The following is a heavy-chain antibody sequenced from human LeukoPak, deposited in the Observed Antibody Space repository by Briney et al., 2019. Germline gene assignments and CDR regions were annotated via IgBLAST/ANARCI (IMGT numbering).Heavy chain of an antibody. Sequence: PSETRSLTRTVSVGSLSSHYWSWIRHPAAKGLEWIGRIYTSGSTNYNPSLKSRVTMSVDTSKNQFSLKLSSVNAADTAVYYCARQDSSGWYLLGYWGQGTLVTVSS. CDR3: ARQDSSGWYLLGY. V-gene: IGHV4-4*07. CDR1: VGSLSSHY. D-gene: IGHD6-19*01. J-gene: IGHJ4*02. CDR2: IYTSGST.